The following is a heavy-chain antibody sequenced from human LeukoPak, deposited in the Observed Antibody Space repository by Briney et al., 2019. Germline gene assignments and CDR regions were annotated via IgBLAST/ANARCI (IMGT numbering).Heavy chain of an antibody. J-gene: IGHJ4*02. CDR2: IWYDGSNK. Sequence: GRSLRLSCAASGFTFSSYGMHWVRQAPVKGLEWVAVIWYDGSNKYYADSVKGRFTISRDNSKNTLYLQMNSLRAEDTAVYYCAKDRGDGYNYYYFDYWGQGTLVTLSS. CDR3: AKDRGDGYNYYYFDY. D-gene: IGHD5-24*01. CDR1: GFTFSSYG. V-gene: IGHV3-33*06.